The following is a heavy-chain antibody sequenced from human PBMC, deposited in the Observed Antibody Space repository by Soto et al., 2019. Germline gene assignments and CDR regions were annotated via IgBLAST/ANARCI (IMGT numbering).Heavy chain of an antibody. CDR3: AIEGGTYSFYFDH. D-gene: IGHD1-26*01. CDR2: ISGSGGNT. V-gene: IGHV3-23*01. Sequence: EVQLSESGGGLVQPGGSLRLSCAASRFTFSSYAMNWVRQAPGKGLEWVSGISGSGGNTYYADSAKGRFTISRDNSKNTLFMQMNSPRAEDTAVYYCAIEGGTYSFYFDHWCQGTLVTVSS. CDR1: RFTFSSYA. J-gene: IGHJ4*02.